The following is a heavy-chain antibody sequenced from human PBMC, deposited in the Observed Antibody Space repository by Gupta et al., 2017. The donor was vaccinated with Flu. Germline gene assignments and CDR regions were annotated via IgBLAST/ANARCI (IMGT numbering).Heavy chain of an antibody. D-gene: IGHD1-20*01. J-gene: IGHJ4*02. CDR2: IKQDGSEK. Sequence: EVQLVESGGGLVQPGGSLRLSCAASGFTFSSYWMSWVRQAPGKGLEWVANIKQDGSEKYYVDSVKGRFTTSRDNAKNSLYLQMNSLRAEDTAVYYCARDLITGTQRSPFDYWGQGTLVTVSS. CDR1: GFTFSSYW. V-gene: IGHV3-7*01. CDR3: ARDLITGTQRSPFDY.